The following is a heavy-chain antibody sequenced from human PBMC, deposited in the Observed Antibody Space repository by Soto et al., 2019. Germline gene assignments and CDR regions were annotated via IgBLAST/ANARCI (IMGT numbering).Heavy chain of an antibody. CDR3: AKCWLDF. J-gene: IGHJ5*01. Sequence: EAQLLDSGGGLVQPGGSLRLSCAASGFSSSSYVMGWVRQTPGKGLEWVSGIGGGGGRTYYADSVQGRFTISRDNSKNTLYLQMNSLSAEDTAVYYCAKCWLDFWGQGTLVTVSS. CDR1: GFSSSSYV. CDR2: IGGGGGRT. V-gene: IGHV3-23*01.